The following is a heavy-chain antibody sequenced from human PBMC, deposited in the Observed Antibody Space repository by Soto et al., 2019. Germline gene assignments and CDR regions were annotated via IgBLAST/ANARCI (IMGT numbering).Heavy chain of an antibody. J-gene: IGHJ3*02. CDR2: ISWNSGSI. D-gene: IGHD6-13*01. CDR1: GFTFDDYA. CDR3: AKDSSSWPHHDAFDI. V-gene: IGHV3-9*01. Sequence: GGSLRLSCAASGFTFDDYAMHWVRQAPGKGLEWVSGISWNSGSIGYADSVKGRFTISRDNAKNSLYLQMNSLRAEDTALYYCAKDSSSWPHHDAFDIWGQGTMVTVSS.